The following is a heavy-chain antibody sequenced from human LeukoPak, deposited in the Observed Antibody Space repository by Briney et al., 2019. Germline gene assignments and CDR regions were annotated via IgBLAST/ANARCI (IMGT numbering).Heavy chain of an antibody. CDR2: IYPGDSDI. D-gene: IGHD3-22*01. V-gene: IGHV5-51*01. J-gene: IGHJ4*02. CDR3: ARQGVYYSDSSAFYH. CDR1: GYRFTNNW. Sequence: GESLKISCKGSGYRFTNNWIAWVRQMPGKGLELMGSIYPGDSDIRYNPSFQGQVTISADKSFTTAYLQWRSLKASDTAIYYCARQGVYYSDSSAFYHWGQGTRVTVSS.